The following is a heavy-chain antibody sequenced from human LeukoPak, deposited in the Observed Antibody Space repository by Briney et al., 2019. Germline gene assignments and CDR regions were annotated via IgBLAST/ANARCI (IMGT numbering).Heavy chain of an antibody. CDR3: ARADDYVNYYFDY. CDR1: GGSVSSGDYY. Sequence: SETLSLTCTVSGGSVSSGDYYWSWIRQPPGKGLEWIGYIYYSGSTNYNSSLKSRVTISVDTSKNQFSLKLSSVTAADTAVYYCARADDYVNYYFDYWGQGTLVTVSS. D-gene: IGHD4-17*01. J-gene: IGHJ4*02. V-gene: IGHV4-61*08. CDR2: IYYSGST.